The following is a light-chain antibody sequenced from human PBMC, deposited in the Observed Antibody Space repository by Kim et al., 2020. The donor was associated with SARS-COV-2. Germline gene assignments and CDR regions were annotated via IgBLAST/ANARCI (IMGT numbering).Light chain of an antibody. V-gene: IGKV1-17*01. Sequence: ASVGERVTISCRASQDLRNDLGWYQQNPGRAPKRLIYGASSLQSGVPSRFSGSGSGTEFTLTISSLQPEDFATYFCLQHNTYPITFGQGTRLEIK. J-gene: IGKJ5*01. CDR3: LQHNTYPIT. CDR1: QDLRND. CDR2: GAS.